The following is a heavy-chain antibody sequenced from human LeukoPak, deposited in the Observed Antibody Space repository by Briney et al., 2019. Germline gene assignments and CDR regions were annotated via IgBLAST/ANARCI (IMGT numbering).Heavy chain of an antibody. V-gene: IGHV3-30*02. D-gene: IGHD3-10*01. J-gene: IGHJ4*02. CDR1: GFTFSSYG. CDR2: IRYDGSNK. CDR3: AKGSAMVRGLWYFDY. Sequence: PGGSLRLSCAASGFTFSSYGMHWVRQAPGKGLEWVAFIRYDGSNKYYADSVKGRFTISRDNSKNTLYLQMNSLRAEDTAVYYCAKGSAMVRGLWYFDYWGQGTLVTVSS.